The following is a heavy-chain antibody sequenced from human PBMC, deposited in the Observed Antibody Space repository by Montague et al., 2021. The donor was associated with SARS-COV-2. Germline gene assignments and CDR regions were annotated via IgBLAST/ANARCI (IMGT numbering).Heavy chain of an antibody. V-gene: IGHV4-4*07. Sequence: SETLSLTCSVSGDSITNHYWSWIRQPAGKGLEWIGRMHFTGKTNFSPFFSSRLTMSADTSKNQFSLKLTSVTAADTAIYFCARDRFDFGAGRQGTIDFWGQGTLDTVSS. CDR3: ARDRFDFGAGRQGTIDF. CDR2: MHFTGKT. D-gene: IGHD3-10*01. J-gene: IGHJ4*02. CDR1: GDSITNHY.